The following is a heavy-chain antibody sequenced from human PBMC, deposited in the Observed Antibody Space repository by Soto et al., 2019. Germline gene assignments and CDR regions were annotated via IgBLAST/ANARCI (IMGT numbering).Heavy chain of an antibody. Sequence: KPSETLSLTCTVSGGSISSYYWSWIRQPPGKGLEWIGYIYYSGSTNYNPSLKSRVTISVDTSKNQFSLKLSSVTAADTAVYYCARGVRPLGVLMVYDAWFDPWGQGTLVTVSS. CDR1: GGSISSYY. CDR2: IYYSGST. V-gene: IGHV4-59*01. CDR3: ARGVRPLGVLMVYDAWFDP. D-gene: IGHD2-8*01. J-gene: IGHJ5*02.